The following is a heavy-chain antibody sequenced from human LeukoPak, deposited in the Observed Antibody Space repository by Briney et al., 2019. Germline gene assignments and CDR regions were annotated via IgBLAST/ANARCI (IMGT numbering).Heavy chain of an antibody. CDR2: IYTSGST. V-gene: IGHV4-61*02. CDR1: GGSISSGSYY. J-gene: IGHJ4*02. D-gene: IGHD6-13*01. Sequence: SETLSLTCTVSGGSISSGSYYWSWIRQPAGKGLEWIGRIYTSGSTNYNPSLKSRVTMSVDTSKNQFSLKLSSVTAADTAVYYCARDLRPVGQQLVIDYWGQGTLVTVSS. CDR3: ARDLRPVGQQLVIDY.